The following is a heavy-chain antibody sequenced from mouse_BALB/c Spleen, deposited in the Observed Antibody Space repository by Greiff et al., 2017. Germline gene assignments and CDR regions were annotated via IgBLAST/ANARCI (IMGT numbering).Heavy chain of an antibody. Sequence: QVQLKQSGAELVRPGASVTLSCKASGYTFTDYEMHWVKQTPVHGLEWIGAIDPETGGTAYNQKFKGKATLTADKSSSTAYMELRSLTSEDSAVYYCTRGDYDEAWFAYWGQGTLVTVSA. J-gene: IGHJ3*01. CDR1: GYTFTDYE. D-gene: IGHD2-4*01. CDR2: IDPETGGT. CDR3: TRGDYDEAWFAY. V-gene: IGHV1-15*01.